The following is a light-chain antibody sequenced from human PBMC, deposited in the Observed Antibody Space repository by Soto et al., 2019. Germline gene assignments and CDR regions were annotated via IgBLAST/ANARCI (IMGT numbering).Light chain of an antibody. V-gene: IGKV3-15*01. Sequence: EIVLTQSPGTLSLSPGERATLSCRASQSVSSNLAWYHQKPGQAPRLLIYGSSTRATGISARFSGSGSGTEFTLTISSLQSEDFAVYYCQQYHNWPITFGQGTRLEIK. J-gene: IGKJ5*01. CDR1: QSVSSN. CDR3: QQYHNWPIT. CDR2: GSS.